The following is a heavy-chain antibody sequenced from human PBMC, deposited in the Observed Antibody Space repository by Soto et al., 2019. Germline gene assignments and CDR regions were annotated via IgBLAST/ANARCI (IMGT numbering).Heavy chain of an antibody. CDR1: SYTFSASD. Sequence: ASVKVSCKTSSYTFSASDSYCVRQAPVQGLEWMGWIRAYNGDTNYAQKFQTRVTMTTDKSTDTAYMDLRSLTSDDTAIYYCARAGGAAYYYYGLDVWGQGTTVTVSS. V-gene: IGHV1-18*01. J-gene: IGHJ6*02. CDR3: ARAGGAAYYYYGLDV. CDR2: IRAYNGDT. D-gene: IGHD3-10*01.